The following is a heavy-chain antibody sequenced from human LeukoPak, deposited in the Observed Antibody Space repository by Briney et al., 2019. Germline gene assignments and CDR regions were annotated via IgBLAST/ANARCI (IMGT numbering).Heavy chain of an antibody. J-gene: IGHJ6*03. CDR1: GRSISSSY. CDR3: ARDRVGQQLVGRNYYYYYMDV. V-gene: IGHV4-4*07. CDR2: IYYSGST. D-gene: IGHD6-13*01. Sequence: PSETLSLTCTVSGRSISSSYWSWIRQPAGKGLEWIGRIYYSGSTNYNPSLKSRVTISVDTSKNQFSLKLSSVTAADTAVYYCARDRVGQQLVGRNYYYYYMDVWGKGTTVTISS.